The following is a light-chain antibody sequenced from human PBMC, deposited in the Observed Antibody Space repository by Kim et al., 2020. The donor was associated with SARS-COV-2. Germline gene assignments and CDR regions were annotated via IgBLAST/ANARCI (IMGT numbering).Light chain of an antibody. CDR2: KAS. Sequence: SASVGDRVTITCRASQSISSWLAWYQQKPGTAPKLLIYKASSLESGVPSRFSGSESGTEFTLTISSLQPDDFATYYCQQYNSYWTFGQGTKVDIK. CDR3: QQYNSYWT. V-gene: IGKV1-5*03. CDR1: QSISSW. J-gene: IGKJ1*01.